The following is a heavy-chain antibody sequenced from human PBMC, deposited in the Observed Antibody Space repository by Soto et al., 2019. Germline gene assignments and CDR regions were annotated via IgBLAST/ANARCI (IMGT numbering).Heavy chain of an antibody. CDR1: GFTFSSYG. Sequence: GSLRLSCAASGFTFSSYGMHWVRQAPGKGLEWVAVIWYDGSNKYYADSVKGRCTISRDNSKNTLYLQMNSLRAEDTAVYYCARDYSGIAAGFWGQGTLVTVSS. V-gene: IGHV3-33*01. CDR2: IWYDGSNK. D-gene: IGHD6-13*01. J-gene: IGHJ4*02. CDR3: ARDYSGIAAGF.